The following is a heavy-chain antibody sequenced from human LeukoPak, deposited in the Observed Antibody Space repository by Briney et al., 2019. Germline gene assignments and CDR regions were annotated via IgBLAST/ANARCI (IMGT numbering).Heavy chain of an antibody. CDR3: ARRVVEGILGAFDI. D-gene: IGHD3-3*01. CDR1: GGTFSSYA. Sequence: SVKVSCKASGGTFSSYAISWVRQAPGQGLEWMGGIIPIFGTANHAQKFQGRVTITTDESTSTAYMELSSLRSEDTAVYYCARRVVEGILGAFDIWGQGTMVTVSS. V-gene: IGHV1-69*05. CDR2: IIPIFGTA. J-gene: IGHJ3*02.